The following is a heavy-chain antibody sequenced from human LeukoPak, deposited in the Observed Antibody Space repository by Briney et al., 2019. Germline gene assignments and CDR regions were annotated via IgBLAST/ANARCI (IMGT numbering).Heavy chain of an antibody. J-gene: IGHJ4*02. CDR3: AIWFGESSFDY. Sequence: GASVKVSCKASGFTFTSYAMLWVRQAPGQRLEWMGWINAGNGNTKYSQKFQGRVTITRDTSASTAYMELSSLRSEDTAVYYCAIWFGESSFDYWGQGTLVTVSS. CDR2: INAGNGNT. D-gene: IGHD3-10*01. V-gene: IGHV1-3*01. CDR1: GFTFTSYA.